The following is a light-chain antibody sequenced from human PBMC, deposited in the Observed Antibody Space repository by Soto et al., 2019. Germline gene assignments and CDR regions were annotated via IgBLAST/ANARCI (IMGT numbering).Light chain of an antibody. Sequence: EIVLTQSPGTLSLSPGERATLSCRASQSVSSNTLAWYQQKPGQAPRLLIYGASSRATGIPDRFSGSGSGTDFTLTISRVEPEDFAVYYCQQCGGSLWTFGQGTKVEIK. CDR2: GAS. J-gene: IGKJ1*01. V-gene: IGKV3-20*01. CDR3: QQCGGSLWT. CDR1: QSVSSNT.